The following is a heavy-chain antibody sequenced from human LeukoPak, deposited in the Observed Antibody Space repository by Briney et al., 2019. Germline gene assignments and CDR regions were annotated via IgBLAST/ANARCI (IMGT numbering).Heavy chain of an antibody. CDR2: VSRTGAT. J-gene: IGHJ3*01. CDR3: AGDRRGSYYTFDL. Sequence: SETLSLTCSVSGVSFSAYLWNWVRQTPEKGLEWIGYVSRTGATTSNPTLKSRVSITIHTSKSQISLSLTSVTGEDSALYYCAGDRRGSYYTFDLWGPGTIVSVS. V-gene: IGHV4-59*01. CDR1: GVSFSAYL. D-gene: IGHD1-26*01.